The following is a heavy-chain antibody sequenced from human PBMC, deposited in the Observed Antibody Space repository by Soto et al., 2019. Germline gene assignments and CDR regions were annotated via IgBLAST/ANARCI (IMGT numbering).Heavy chain of an antibody. CDR3: AKVATITHYGMDV. J-gene: IGHJ6*02. CDR2: ISYDGSNK. V-gene: IGHV3-30*18. Sequence: GGSLRLSCAASGFTFSSYGMHWVRQAPGKGLEWVAVISYDGSNKYYADSVKGRFTISRDNSKNTLYLQMNSLRAEDTAVYYCAKVATITHYGMDVWGQGTTVTVSS. D-gene: IGHD5-12*01. CDR1: GFTFSSYG.